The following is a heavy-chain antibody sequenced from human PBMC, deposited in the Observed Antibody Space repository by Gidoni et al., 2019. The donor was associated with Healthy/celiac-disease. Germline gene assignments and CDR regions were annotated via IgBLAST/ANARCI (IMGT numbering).Heavy chain of an antibody. Sequence: QVQLQESGPGLVKPSQTLSLTCTVSGGSLSSGGYYWRWIRQHPGKGLEWIGYIYYSGSTYYNPSLKSRVTISVDTSKNQFSLKLSSVTAADTAVYYCARVGGGYSGHDGGFDYWGQGTLVTVSS. J-gene: IGHJ4*02. V-gene: IGHV4-31*03. CDR2: IYYSGST. CDR3: ARVGGGYSGHDGGFDY. D-gene: IGHD5-12*01. CDR1: GGSLSSGGYY.